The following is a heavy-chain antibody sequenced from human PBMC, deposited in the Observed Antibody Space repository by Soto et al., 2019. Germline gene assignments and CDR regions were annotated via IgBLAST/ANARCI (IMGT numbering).Heavy chain of an antibody. J-gene: IGHJ6*02. V-gene: IGHV3-11*01. Sequence: QVQLVESGGGLVKPGGSLRLSCAASGFTFSDYYMSWIRQAPGKGLEWVSYISSSGSTIYYADSVKGRFTISRDNAKNSLYLQMNSLRAEDPAVYYCARGGDYDSSGYYYTRNYYYGMYVWGQGTTVTVSS. CDR3: ARGGDYDSSGYYYTRNYYYGMYV. CDR1: GFTFSDYY. D-gene: IGHD3-22*01. CDR2: ISSSGSTI.